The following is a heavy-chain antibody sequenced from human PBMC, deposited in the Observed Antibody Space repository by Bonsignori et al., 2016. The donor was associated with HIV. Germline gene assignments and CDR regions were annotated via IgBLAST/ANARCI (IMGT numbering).Heavy chain of an antibody. V-gene: IGHV3-9*01. Sequence: PGKGLEWVSGISWNSGSIGYADSVKGRFTISRDNAKNSLYLQMNSLRAEDTALYYCAKGLSGGTFDAFDIWGQGTMVTVSS. D-gene: IGHD2-15*01. CDR3: AKGLSGGTFDAFDI. J-gene: IGHJ3*02. CDR2: ISWNSGSI.